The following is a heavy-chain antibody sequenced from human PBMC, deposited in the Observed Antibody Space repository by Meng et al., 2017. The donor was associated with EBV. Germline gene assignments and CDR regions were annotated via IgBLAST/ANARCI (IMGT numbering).Heavy chain of an antibody. Sequence: QVPLVQSGARVKKPGASVQVSCKASGYTFTSYVISWVRQAPGQGLEWMGWISAYNGNTNYAQKLQGRVTMTTDTSTSTAYMELRSLRSDDAAVYYCARDGRLYDTPSPFDYWGRGTLVTVSS. CDR1: GYTFTSYV. CDR3: ARDGRLYDTPSPFDY. CDR2: ISAYNGNT. D-gene: IGHD3-22*01. J-gene: IGHJ4*02. V-gene: IGHV1-18*01.